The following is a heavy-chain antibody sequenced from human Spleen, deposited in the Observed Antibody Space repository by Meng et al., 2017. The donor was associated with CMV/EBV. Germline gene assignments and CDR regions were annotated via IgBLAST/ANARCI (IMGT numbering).Heavy chain of an antibody. V-gene: IGHV1-69*05. CDR3: ARARIAAAGMGWFDP. Sequence: SGGTFNSHAISWVRQVPGQGLEWMGGIIPIFGTANYAQKFQGRVTITTDESTSTAYMELSSLRSEDTAVYYCARARIAAAGMGWFDPWGQGTLVTVSS. D-gene: IGHD6-13*01. CDR2: IIPIFGTA. CDR1: GGTFNSHA. J-gene: IGHJ5*02.